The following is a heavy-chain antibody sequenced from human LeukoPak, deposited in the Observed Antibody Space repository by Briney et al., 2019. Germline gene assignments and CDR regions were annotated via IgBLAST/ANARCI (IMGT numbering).Heavy chain of an antibody. CDR3: GRSAVAGTLFDP. CDR2: INPNSGGT. J-gene: IGHJ5*02. Sequence: ASVKVSCKASGGTFSSYAISWVRQAPGQGLEWMGWINPNSGGTNYAQKFQGWVTMTRDTSINTVYMELSRLRSDDTAVYYCGRSAVAGTLFDPWGQGTLVTVTS. V-gene: IGHV1-2*04. D-gene: IGHD6-19*01. CDR1: GGTFSSYA.